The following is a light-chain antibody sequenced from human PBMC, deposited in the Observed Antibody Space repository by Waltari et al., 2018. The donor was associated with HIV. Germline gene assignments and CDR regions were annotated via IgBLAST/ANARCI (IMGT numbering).Light chain of an antibody. CDR1: NIDSTS. Sequence: SELPQPPSVSVAPRQTAMITRGGNNIDSTSVQWYQQKPGQAPVLVIYFDLDRPSGIPERFSGSVSGNTATLTISRVDAGDEADYYCQVWDRSSDQVIFGGGTKLTVL. J-gene: IGLJ2*01. CDR3: QVWDRSSDQVI. V-gene: IGLV3-21*04. CDR2: FDL.